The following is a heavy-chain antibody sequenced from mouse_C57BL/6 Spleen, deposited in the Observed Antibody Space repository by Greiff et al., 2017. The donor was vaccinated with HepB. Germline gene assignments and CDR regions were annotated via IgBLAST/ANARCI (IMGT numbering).Heavy chain of an antibody. Sequence: EVMLVESGPVLVKPGASVKMSCKASGYTFTDYYMNWVKQSHGKSLEWIGVINPYNGGTSYNQKFKGKATLTVDKSSSTAYMELNSLTSEDSAVYYCAREGVSYYYGSSPYAMDYWGQGTSVTVSS. CDR3: AREGVSYYYGSSPYAMDY. CDR1: GYTFTDYY. D-gene: IGHD1-1*01. CDR2: INPYNGGT. J-gene: IGHJ4*01. V-gene: IGHV1-19*01.